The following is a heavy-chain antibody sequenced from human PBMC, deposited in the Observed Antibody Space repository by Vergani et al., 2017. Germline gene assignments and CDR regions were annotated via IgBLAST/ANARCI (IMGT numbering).Heavy chain of an antibody. D-gene: IGHD4-11*01. CDR2: IDHTGRP. Sequence: QVQLQQWGGGLLKPSETLSLTCVVTGGSFTSYHWTWIRQSLGEGLEWVGDIDHTGRPDYNPSLKSRLTMSADKSRHQFSLTLNSVTATDTAIYFCARVNTETNGHLYYYYYMDVWGQGTAVTVS. J-gene: IGHJ6*03. CDR1: GGSFTSYH. CDR3: ARVNTETNGHLYYYYYMDV. V-gene: IGHV4-34*01.